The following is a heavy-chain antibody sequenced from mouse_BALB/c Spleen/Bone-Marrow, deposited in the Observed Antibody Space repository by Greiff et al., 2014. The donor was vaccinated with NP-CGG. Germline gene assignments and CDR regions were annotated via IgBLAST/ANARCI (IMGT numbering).Heavy chain of an antibody. V-gene: IGHV1S22*01. Sequence: LKQSGSELVRPGASVKLSCKASGYTFTSYWMHWVKQWPGQGLEWIGNIYPGSGSTNYDEKFKSKATLTVDTSSSTAYMQLSSLTSEDSAVYYCTPRLRYWGQGTTLKVSS. CDR1: GYTFTSYW. D-gene: IGHD1-2*01. CDR3: TPRLRY. CDR2: IYPGSGST. J-gene: IGHJ2*01.